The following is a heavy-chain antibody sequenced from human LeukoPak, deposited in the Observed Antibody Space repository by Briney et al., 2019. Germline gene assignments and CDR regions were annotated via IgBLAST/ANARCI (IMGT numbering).Heavy chain of an antibody. CDR2: IYYSGST. CDR1: GGSISSYY. V-gene: IGHV4-59*01. D-gene: IGHD4-17*01. CDR3: ASFDYGDYVYDY. Sequence: SETLSLTCTVSGGSISSYYWSWIRQPPGKGLEWIGYIYYSGSTNYNPSLKSRVTISVDTSKNQFSLKLSSVTVADTAVYYCASFDYGDYVYDYWGQGTLVTVSS. J-gene: IGHJ4*02.